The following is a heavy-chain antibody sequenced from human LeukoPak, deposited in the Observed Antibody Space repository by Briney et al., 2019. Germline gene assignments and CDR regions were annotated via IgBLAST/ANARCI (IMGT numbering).Heavy chain of an antibody. V-gene: IGHV3-9*03. CDR2: ISWNSGSI. CDR3: ARTRSGSRHFDY. CDR1: GFTFSSYE. D-gene: IGHD1-26*01. J-gene: IGHJ4*02. Sequence: PGGSLRLSCAASGFTFSSYEMNWVRQAPGKGLEWVSGISWNSGSIGYADSVEGRFTISRDNAKNSLYLQMNSLRAEDMALYYCARTRSGSRHFDYWGQGTLVTVSS.